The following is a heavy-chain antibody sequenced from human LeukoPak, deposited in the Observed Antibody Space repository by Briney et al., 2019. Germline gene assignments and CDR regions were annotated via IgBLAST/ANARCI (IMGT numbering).Heavy chain of an antibody. J-gene: IGHJ6*04. CDR2: SDSGTRT. V-gene: IGHV3-53*01. Sequence: GGSLRLSCAASGFTVSSNYMSWVRQAPGKGLEWVSAVSDSGTRTFYADSVKGRFAISRNSLRADDTAVYYCARPGCGGNCYYRMDVWGKGTTVTVSS. CDR1: GFTVSSNY. D-gene: IGHD2-21*01. CDR3: ARPGCGGNCYYRMDV.